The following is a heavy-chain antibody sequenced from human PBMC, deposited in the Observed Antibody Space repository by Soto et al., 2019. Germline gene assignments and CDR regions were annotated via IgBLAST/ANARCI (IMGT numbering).Heavy chain of an antibody. V-gene: IGHV3-64*01. D-gene: IGHD6-19*01. J-gene: IGHJ3*02. CDR2: ISSNGGST. Sequence: EVQLVESGGGLVQPGGSLRLSCAAYGFTFSSYAMHWVRQAPGKGLEYVSAISSNGGSTYYANSVKGRFTISRDNSKNTLYLQMGSLRAEDMAVYYCAREGIAVELAFDIWGQGTMVTVSS. CDR1: GFTFSSYA. CDR3: AREGIAVELAFDI.